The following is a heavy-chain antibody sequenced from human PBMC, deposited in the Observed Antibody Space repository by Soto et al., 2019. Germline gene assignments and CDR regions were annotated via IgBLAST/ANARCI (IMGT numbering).Heavy chain of an antibody. CDR3: ASPCTTRNYDNCYFDL. V-gene: IGHV4-59*02. CDR2: IYYSGST. J-gene: IGHJ2*01. CDR1: GASVRSYY. D-gene: IGHD3-22*01. Sequence: SETLSLTCTVSGASVRSYYWSWIRQPPGKGLEWVGYIYYSGSTNYNPSLKSRVTISVDTSKSQFSLKLSSVTAADTAVYYCASPCTTRNYDNCYFDLWGRGTLVTVSS.